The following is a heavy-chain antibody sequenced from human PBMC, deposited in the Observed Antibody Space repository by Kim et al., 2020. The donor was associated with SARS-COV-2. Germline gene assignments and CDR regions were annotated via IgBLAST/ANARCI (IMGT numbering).Heavy chain of an antibody. D-gene: IGHD4-4*01. J-gene: IGHJ4*02. V-gene: IGHV4-59*01. CDR2: IYYSGST. Sequence: SETLSLTCTVSGGSISSYYWSWIRQPPGKGLEWVGYIYYSGSTNYNPSLNSNPSLKSRVTISVDTSENQFSLRLSSVTAADTAVYYCAGYRYDYCNGLHFGYWGRRTMVSVSS. CDR1: GGSISSYY. CDR3: AGYRYDYCNGLHFGY.